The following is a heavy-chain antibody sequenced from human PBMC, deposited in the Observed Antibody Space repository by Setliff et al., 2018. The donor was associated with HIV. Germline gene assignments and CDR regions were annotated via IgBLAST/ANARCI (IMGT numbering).Heavy chain of an antibody. V-gene: IGHV4-31*03. CDR3: AGGSGWYYYYMDV. CDR2: IHYSGST. J-gene: IGHJ6*03. D-gene: IGHD6-19*01. Sequence: SETLSLTCTVSGGSISSGGYYWSWIRQHPGKGLEWIGYIHYSGSTYYNPSLKSRVTISVDTSKNQFSLKLSSVTAADTAVYYCAGGSGWYYYYMDVWGKGTTVTVS. CDR1: GGSISSGGYY.